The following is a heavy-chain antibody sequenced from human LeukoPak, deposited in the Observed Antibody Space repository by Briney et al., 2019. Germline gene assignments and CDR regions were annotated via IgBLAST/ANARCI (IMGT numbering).Heavy chain of an antibody. CDR3: ARDLGSSSARDH. Sequence: NPGGSLRLSCAASGFTFSSYSMNWVRQAPGKGLEWVSSISSSSSYIYYADSVKGRFTISRDNAKNSLYLQMNSLRAEDTAVYYCARDLGSSSARDHWGQGTLVTVSS. V-gene: IGHV3-21*01. CDR1: GFTFSSYS. J-gene: IGHJ4*02. CDR2: ISSSSSYI. D-gene: IGHD6-6*01.